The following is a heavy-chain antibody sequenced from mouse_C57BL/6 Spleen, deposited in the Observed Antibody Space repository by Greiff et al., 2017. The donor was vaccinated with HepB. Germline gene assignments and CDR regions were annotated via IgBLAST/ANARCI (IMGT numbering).Heavy chain of an antibody. J-gene: IGHJ2*01. D-gene: IGHD2-4*01. CDR3: ARDDYDGDYFDY. Sequence: EVKLVESGGGLVKPGGSPKLSCAASGFTFSDYGMHWVRQAPEKGLEWVAYISSGSSTIYYADTVKGRFTISRDNAKNTLFLQMTSLRSEDTAMYYCARDDYDGDYFDYWGQGTTLTVSS. CDR2: ISSGSSTI. CDR1: GFTFSDYG. V-gene: IGHV5-17*01.